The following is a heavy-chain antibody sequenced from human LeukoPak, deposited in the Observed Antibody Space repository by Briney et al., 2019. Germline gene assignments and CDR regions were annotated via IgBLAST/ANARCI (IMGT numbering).Heavy chain of an antibody. V-gene: IGHV1-2*02. CDR1: GYTFTCYY. CDR3: ARATSDYGDYAYYFDY. D-gene: IGHD4-17*01. J-gene: IGHJ4*02. Sequence: GASVKVSCKASGYTFTCYYMHWVRQAPGQGLEWMGWINPNSGGTNYAQKFQGRVTMTRDTSISTAYMELSRLRSDDTAVYYCARATSDYGDYAYYFDYWGQGSLVSVSS. CDR2: INPNSGGT.